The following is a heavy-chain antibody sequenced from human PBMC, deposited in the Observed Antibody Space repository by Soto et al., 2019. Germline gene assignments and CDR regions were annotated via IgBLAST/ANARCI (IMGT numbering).Heavy chain of an antibody. CDR3: AREVMSARRADVWFDP. D-gene: IGHD6-6*01. Sequence: EASVKFSCRASGSTFTSYGGSWVRQPPGQGLEWMGRIRAYKGNTNNEQKHQGRVTMTSDTSTSTAYMELRSLRSDDTALFYCAREVMSARRADVWFDPWGQGTLVTVSS. J-gene: IGHJ5*02. CDR2: IRAYKGNT. V-gene: IGHV1-18*01. CDR1: GSTFTSYG.